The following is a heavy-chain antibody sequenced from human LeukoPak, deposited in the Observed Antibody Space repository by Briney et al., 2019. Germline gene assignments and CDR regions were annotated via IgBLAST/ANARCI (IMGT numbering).Heavy chain of an antibody. J-gene: IGHJ4*02. CDR3: ARAVGGSYYILDY. CDR2: IYYSGST. V-gene: IGHV4-59*01. CDR1: GGSISSYY. Sequence: PSETLSLTCTVSGGSISSYYWSWIRQPPGKGLEWIGYIYYSGSTNYNPSLKSRVTISVDTSKNQFSLKLSSVTAADTAVYYCARAVGGSYYILDYWGQGTLVTVSS. D-gene: IGHD1-26*01.